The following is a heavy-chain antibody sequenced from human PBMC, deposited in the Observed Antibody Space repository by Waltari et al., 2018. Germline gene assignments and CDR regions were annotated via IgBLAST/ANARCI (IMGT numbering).Heavy chain of an antibody. CDR1: GGSINNYY. J-gene: IGHJ6*02. V-gene: IGHV4-59*01. D-gene: IGHD3-22*01. CDR3: ARLQEDSYNYHGMDV. Sequence: QVQLQESGPGLVKPSETLSLTCTVSGGSINNYYWSWIRQPPGKGLEWIGYIYYSGSTNYNPSLKSRVTISVDTSKNQFSLKLRSVTAADTAVYYCARLQEDSYNYHGMDVWGQGSTVTVSS. CDR2: IYYSGST.